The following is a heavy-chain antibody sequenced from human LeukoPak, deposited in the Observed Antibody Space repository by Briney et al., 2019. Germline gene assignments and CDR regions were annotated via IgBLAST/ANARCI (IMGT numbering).Heavy chain of an antibody. J-gene: IGHJ6*02. D-gene: IGHD4-17*01. V-gene: IGHV5-10-1*01. CDR3: ARFPFVTTVTTVYYYGMDV. CDR2: IDPSDSYT. Sequence: GESLKISCKGSGYSFTSYWISWVRQMPGKGLEWMGRIDPSDSYTNYSPSFQGHVTISADKSISTAYLQWSSLKASDTAMYYCARFPFVTTVTTVYYYGMDVWGQGTTVTVSS. CDR1: GYSFTSYW.